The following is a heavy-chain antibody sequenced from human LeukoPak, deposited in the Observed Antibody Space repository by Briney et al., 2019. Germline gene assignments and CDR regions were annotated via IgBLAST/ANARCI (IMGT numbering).Heavy chain of an antibody. J-gene: IGHJ4*02. CDR2: VDPEDGVT. CDR3: ATSYTTGNDY. CDR1: GYTFTDYY. Sequence: ASVKVSCKVSGYTFTDYYMHWVQQAPGKGLEWMGLVDPEDGVTIYAEKFQGRVTITADTSTDTAYMELSSLRSEDTAVYYCATSYTTGNDYWGQGTLVTVSS. V-gene: IGHV1-69-2*01. D-gene: IGHD3-16*01.